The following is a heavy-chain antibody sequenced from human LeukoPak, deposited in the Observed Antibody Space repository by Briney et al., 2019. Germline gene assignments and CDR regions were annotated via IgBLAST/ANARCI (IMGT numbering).Heavy chain of an antibody. J-gene: IGHJ4*02. CDR3: ERAFGETPPSNYFDY. V-gene: IGHV3-30*01. Sequence: GGSLRLSCAASGFTFSSYAMHWVRQAPGKGLEWVAVISYDGSNKYYADSVKGRFTISRDNSKNTLYLQMNSLRAEDTAVYYCERAFGETPPSNYFDYRGQGTLVTVSS. CDR1: GFTFSSYA. CDR2: ISYDGSNK. D-gene: IGHD3-10*01.